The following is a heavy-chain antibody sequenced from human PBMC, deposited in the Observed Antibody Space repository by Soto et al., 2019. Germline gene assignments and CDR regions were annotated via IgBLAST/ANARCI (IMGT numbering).Heavy chain of an antibody. CDR3: AKDLYSGYDFDY. CDR1: GFTFSSYA. D-gene: IGHD5-12*01. J-gene: IGHJ4*02. V-gene: IGHV3-23*01. Sequence: GGSLRLSCAASGFTFSSYAMSWVRQAPGKGLEWVSTISGSGDTTYYADSVKGRFTLSRDKSENTLHLQMNSLRAEDTAVYYCAKDLYSGYDFDYWGQGTLVTVSS. CDR2: ISGSGDTT.